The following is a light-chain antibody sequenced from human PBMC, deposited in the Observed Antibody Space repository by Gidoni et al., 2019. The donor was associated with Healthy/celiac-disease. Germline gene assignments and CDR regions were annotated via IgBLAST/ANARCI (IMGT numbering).Light chain of an antibody. CDR1: LSVSSSY. Sequence: EIVLTQSPGTLSLSPGERATLSCRASLSVSSSYLAWYQPKPGQAPRLLIYGASSRATGTPDRFSGSGSGTDFTLTISRLEPENFAVYYCQLYGSSPLTFXQXTKVEIK. J-gene: IGKJ1*01. CDR3: QLYGSSPLT. CDR2: GAS. V-gene: IGKV3-20*01.